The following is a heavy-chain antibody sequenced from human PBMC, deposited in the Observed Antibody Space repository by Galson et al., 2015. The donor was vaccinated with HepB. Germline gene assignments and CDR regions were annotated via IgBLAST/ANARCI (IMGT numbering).Heavy chain of an antibody. D-gene: IGHD2-21*02. CDR1: GFTFSSYA. Sequence: SLRLSCAASGFTFSSYAMSWVRQAPGKGLEWVSAISGSGGSTYYADSVKGRFTISRDNSKNTLYLQMNSLRAEDTAVYYCAKDLVAYCGGDCYSGDCWGQGTLVTVSS. CDR2: ISGSGGST. CDR3: AKDLVAYCGGDCYSGDC. J-gene: IGHJ4*02. V-gene: IGHV3-23*01.